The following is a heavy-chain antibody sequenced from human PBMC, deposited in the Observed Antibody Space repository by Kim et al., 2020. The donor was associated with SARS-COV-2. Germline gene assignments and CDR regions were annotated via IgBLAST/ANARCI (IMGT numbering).Heavy chain of an antibody. Sequence: HPSLKMRVTISVDTSSNHFSLNLTAVTAADTAVYYCARGSHSPYSWFDPWGQGILVTVSS. V-gene: IGHV4-61*03. D-gene: IGHD2-15*01. J-gene: IGHJ5*02. CDR3: ARGSHSPYSWFDP.